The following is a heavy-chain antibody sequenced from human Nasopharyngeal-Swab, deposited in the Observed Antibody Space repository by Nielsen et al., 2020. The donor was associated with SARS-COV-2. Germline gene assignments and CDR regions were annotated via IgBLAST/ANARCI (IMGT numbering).Heavy chain of an antibody. D-gene: IGHD1-7*01. CDR3: ARDLGNWNYGRRGAFDI. V-gene: IGHV1-18*01. Sequence: ASVKVSCKASGYSFSSYGISWVRQAPGQGLEWMGWISAYNGNTNYAQKVQGRVTMTTDTSTSTAYMELRSLRSDDTAVYYCARDLGNWNYGRRGAFDIWGQGTMVTVSS. CDR1: GYSFSSYG. J-gene: IGHJ3*02. CDR2: ISAYNGNT.